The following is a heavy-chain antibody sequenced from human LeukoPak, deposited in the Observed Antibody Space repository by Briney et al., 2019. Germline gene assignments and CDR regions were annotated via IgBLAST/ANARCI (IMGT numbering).Heavy chain of an antibody. CDR3: ARERETVYGMDV. CDR2: INPNSGDT. Sequence: ASVKVSCKASGYTFTGYYMHWVRQAPGQGLEWMGWINPNSGDTNYAQRFQGRVTMTRDTSISTAYMELSRLRSDDTAVYYCARERETVYGMDVWGQGTTVTVSS. V-gene: IGHV1-2*02. CDR1: GYTFTGYY. J-gene: IGHJ6*02.